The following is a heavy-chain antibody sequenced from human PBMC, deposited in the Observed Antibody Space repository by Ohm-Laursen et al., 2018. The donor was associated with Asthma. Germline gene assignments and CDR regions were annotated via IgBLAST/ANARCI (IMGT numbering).Heavy chain of an antibody. D-gene: IGHD3/OR15-3a*01. J-gene: IGHJ4*02. CDR3: ARDVMDWYSPALDF. CDR2: GGSYYDGGLK. V-gene: IGHV3-30*19. Sequence: SLRLSCAASGFTFSSYGMRWVRQAPGKGLEWVAVGGSYYDGGLKYYADSVNGRFTISRDDFKSTLYLQMNSLRADDTALYYCARDVMDWYSPALDFWGQGSLVTVSS. CDR1: GFTFSSYG.